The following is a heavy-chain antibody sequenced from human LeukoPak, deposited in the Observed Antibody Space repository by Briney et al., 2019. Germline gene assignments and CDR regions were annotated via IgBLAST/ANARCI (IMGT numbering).Heavy chain of an antibody. CDR2: IYYSGST. CDR3: AGAENLGYSYGYY. V-gene: IGHV4-59*02. J-gene: IGHJ4*02. Sequence: SETLSLTCTVSGGSVSSYYWSWIRQPPGKGLEWIGYIYYSGSTNYNPSLKSRVTISVDTSKNQFSLKLSSVTAADTAVYHCAGAENLGYSYGYYWGQGTLVTVSS. D-gene: IGHD5-18*01. CDR1: GGSVSSYY.